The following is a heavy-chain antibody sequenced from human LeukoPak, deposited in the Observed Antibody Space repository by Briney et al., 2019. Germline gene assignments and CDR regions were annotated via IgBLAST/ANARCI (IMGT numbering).Heavy chain of an antibody. CDR3: ARFYGSGRDDPQGYYGMDV. CDR2: VYYSGTT. CDR1: GGSVRSGSYY. J-gene: IGHJ6*02. Sequence: SETLSLTCTVSGGSVRSGSYYWSWVRQRSGKRLEWIGYVYYSGTTNYNPSLKSRVTAAVDTSKNQFSLKLRSVSAADTAVYYRARFYGSGRDDPQGYYGMDVWGQGTTVTVSS. V-gene: IGHV4-61*01. D-gene: IGHD3-10*01.